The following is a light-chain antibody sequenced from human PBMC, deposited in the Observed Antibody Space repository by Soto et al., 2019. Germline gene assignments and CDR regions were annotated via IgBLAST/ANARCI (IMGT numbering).Light chain of an antibody. CDR3: LQTYSTPGT. Sequence: DIQMTQSPSSLSASVVDRVTITCRASQSISGYLNWYQQKPGRAPNLLIYTAFSLQSGVPSRFSGSASGTDFTLTISSLQPEDFATYYCLQTYSTPGTFGQGTKLEIK. V-gene: IGKV1-39*01. CDR2: TAF. CDR1: QSISGY. J-gene: IGKJ2*02.